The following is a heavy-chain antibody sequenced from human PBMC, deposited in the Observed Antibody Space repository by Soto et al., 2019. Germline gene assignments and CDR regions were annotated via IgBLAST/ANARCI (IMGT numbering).Heavy chain of an antibody. CDR3: ADGGEWSFNFVY. V-gene: IGHV3-23*04. Sequence: EVQLVESGGGLVKPGGSLRLSCAASGFTFINAWMSWVRQAPGKGLEWVSGISGSGDNTYYPDSVKGRFTISRDNSKNTLYLQMNNLRAEDTAVYYCADGGEWSFNFVYWGQGTLVTVSS. CDR1: GFTFINAW. J-gene: IGHJ4*02. CDR2: ISGSGDNT. D-gene: IGHD3-3*01.